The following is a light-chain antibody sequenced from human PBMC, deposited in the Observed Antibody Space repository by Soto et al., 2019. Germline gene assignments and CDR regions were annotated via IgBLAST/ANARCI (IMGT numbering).Light chain of an antibody. Sequence: DIQMTQSPSSLSASVGDRVTITCRASESISSYLHWYQQKPGKAPKLLIYAASSLQSGVPSRFSGSGSGTDFSLSINGLQPEDFATYYCLQDYSYPWTFGQGTKVDIK. CDR3: LQDYSYPWT. CDR2: AAS. V-gene: IGKV1-39*01. CDR1: ESISSY. J-gene: IGKJ1*01.